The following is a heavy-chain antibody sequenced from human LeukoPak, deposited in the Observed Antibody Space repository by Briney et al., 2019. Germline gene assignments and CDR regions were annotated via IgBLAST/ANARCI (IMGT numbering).Heavy chain of an antibody. V-gene: IGHV4-61*02. J-gene: IGHJ6*03. CDR1: GGSISSGSYY. D-gene: IGHD4-11*01. Sequence: IPSETLSLTCTVSGGSISSGSYYWSWIRQPAGKGLEWIGRIYTSGSTNYNPSLKSRVTISVDTSKNQFSLKLSSVTAADTAVYYCASYSNYVSASSHYYYMDVWGKGTTVTASS. CDR2: IYTSGST. CDR3: ASYSNYVSASSHYYYMDV.